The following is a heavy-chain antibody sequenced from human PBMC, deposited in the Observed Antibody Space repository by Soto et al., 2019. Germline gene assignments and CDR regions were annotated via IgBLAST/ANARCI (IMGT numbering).Heavy chain of an antibody. CDR3: AKKGHYSSSPLYYYYGMDV. J-gene: IGHJ6*02. V-gene: IGHV3-30*18. CDR2: ISYDGSNK. Sequence: GGSLRLSCAASGFTFSSYGMHWVRQAPGKGLEWVAVISYDGSNKYYADSVKGRFTISRDNSKNTLYLQMNSLRAEDTAVYYCAKKGHYSSSPLYYYYGMDVWGQGTTVTVSS. D-gene: IGHD6-6*01. CDR1: GFTFSSYG.